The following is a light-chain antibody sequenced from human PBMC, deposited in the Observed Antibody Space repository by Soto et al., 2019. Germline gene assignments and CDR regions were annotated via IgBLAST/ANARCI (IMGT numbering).Light chain of an antibody. Sequence: QSVLTQPPSVSGAPGQRVTISCAGGSSNIGAGYDVHWYQHIPGTAPKLLIYINTNRPSGVPDRFSGSRSGPSASLAITGLQAQDEAVYFCQSYDSTLNTYVFGSGT. J-gene: IGLJ1*01. CDR3: QSYDSTLNTYV. CDR1: SSNIGAGYD. CDR2: INT. V-gene: IGLV1-40*01.